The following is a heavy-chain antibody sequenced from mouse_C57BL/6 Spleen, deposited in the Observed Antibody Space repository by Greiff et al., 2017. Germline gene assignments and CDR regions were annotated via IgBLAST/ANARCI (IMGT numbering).Heavy chain of an antibody. CDR3: CRVYGSGNYWYFDV. CDR2: IYPGDGDT. CDR1: GYAFSSSW. V-gene: IGHV1-82*01. D-gene: IGHD1-1*01. Sequence: VQLQQSGPELVKPGASVKISCKASGYAFSSSWMNWVKQRPGKGLEWIGRIYPGDGDTNYNGKFKGKATLTADKSSSTAYMQLSSLTSEDSAVYFCCRVYGSGNYWYFDVWGTGTTVTVSS. J-gene: IGHJ1*03.